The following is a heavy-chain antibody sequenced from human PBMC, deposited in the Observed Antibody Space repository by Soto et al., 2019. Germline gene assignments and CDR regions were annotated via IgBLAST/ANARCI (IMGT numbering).Heavy chain of an antibody. J-gene: IGHJ5*02. Sequence: QVQLQQSGPGLVEPSQTXSLTCSVFGGSISSGDYXXXWIRQXPGKGLEWIGFMFYVGGTHYNPPLKSRVTISVATSKNQYSLTLNSEIAADTAVYHCARVVKFCSSPSCKGRTGFDPWGQGTLVTITS. CDR1: GGSISSGDYX. CDR3: ARVVKFCSSPSCKGRTGFDP. V-gene: IGHV4-30-4*01. D-gene: IGHD2-2*01. CDR2: MFYVGGT.